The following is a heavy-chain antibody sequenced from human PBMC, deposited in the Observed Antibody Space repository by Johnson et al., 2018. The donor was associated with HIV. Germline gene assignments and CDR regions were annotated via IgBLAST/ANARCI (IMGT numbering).Heavy chain of an antibody. Sequence: QVQLVESGGGVVQPGRSLRLSCAASGFTFSSYTMHCVRQAPGKGLEWVAVISYDGSNKYYADSVKGRFTISRDNSKNTLYLQMNSLRAEDTTVYYCARVDTYGVNSGAFDIWGQGTMVTVSS. CDR2: ISYDGSNK. V-gene: IGHV3-30*04. D-gene: IGHD4-23*01. J-gene: IGHJ3*02. CDR3: ARVDTYGVNSGAFDI. CDR1: GFTFSSYT.